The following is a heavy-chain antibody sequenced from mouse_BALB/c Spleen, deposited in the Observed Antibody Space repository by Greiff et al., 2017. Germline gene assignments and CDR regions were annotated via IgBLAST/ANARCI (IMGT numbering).Heavy chain of an antibody. D-gene: IGHD3-3*01. J-gene: IGHJ2*01. CDR3: ARGGLDY. CDR2: INPSNGRT. CDR1: GYTFTSYW. V-gene: IGHV1S81*02. Sequence: QVQLQQPGAELVKPGASVKLSCKASGYTFTSYWMHWMKQRPGQGLEWIGEINPSNGRTNYNEKFKSKATLTVDKSSSTAYMQLSSLTSEDSAVYYCARGGLDYWGQGTTRTVSS.